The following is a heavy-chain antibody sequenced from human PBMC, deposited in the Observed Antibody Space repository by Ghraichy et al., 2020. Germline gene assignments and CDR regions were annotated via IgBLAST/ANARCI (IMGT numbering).Heavy chain of an antibody. CDR2: INHSGST. CDR3: AREFEEIHDY. V-gene: IGHV4-34*01. CDR1: GGSFSTFY. J-gene: IGHJ4*02. Sequence: SETLSLTCAVYGGSFSTFYWSWIRQPPGKGLEWIGEINHSGSTNYTPSLKSRVTISVDTYKNQFSLKLSSVTAADTAVYYCAREFEEIHDYWGQGTLVTVSS. D-gene: IGHD3-10*01.